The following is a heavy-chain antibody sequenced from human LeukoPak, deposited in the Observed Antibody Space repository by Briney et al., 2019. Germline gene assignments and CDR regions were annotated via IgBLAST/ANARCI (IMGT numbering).Heavy chain of an antibody. Sequence: GGSLRLSCAASGFTFSNYAMNWVRQAPGKGLEWVSGISYSGGSTYYADSVKGRFTISRDNSKNTLFLQVNSLRAEDTAVYYCAGFWSGYYQGYMDVWGKGTTVTVSS. V-gene: IGHV3-23*01. D-gene: IGHD3-3*01. CDR2: ISYSGGST. CDR1: GFTFSNYA. J-gene: IGHJ6*03. CDR3: AGFWSGYYQGYMDV.